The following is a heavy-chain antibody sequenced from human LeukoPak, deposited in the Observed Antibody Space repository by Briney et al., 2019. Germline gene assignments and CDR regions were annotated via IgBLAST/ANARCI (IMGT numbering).Heavy chain of an antibody. CDR2: IFYSADI. D-gene: IGHD3-22*01. CDR3: ARAADLRSSGTRSWFDP. Sequence: SETLSLTCTVSGVSISSNYWSWIRQPPGEGLECIGYIFYSADIRYNPSLQSRVTISVDTSKNQFSLKLSSVTAADTAVYYCARAADLRSSGTRSWFDPWGQGTLVTVSS. J-gene: IGHJ5*02. V-gene: IGHV4-59*01. CDR1: GVSISSNY.